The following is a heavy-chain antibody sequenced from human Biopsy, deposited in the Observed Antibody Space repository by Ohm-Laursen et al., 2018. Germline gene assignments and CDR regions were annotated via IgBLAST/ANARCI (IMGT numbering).Heavy chain of an antibody. Sequence: SDTLSLTGPVSGDSISSYYWSWIRQPPGKGLEWFGYAYYTGSTDYNPSLQRRVTISVDTSKNHFSLRLRSVTPADTAIYYCARDRGYYSDRTVPGYFDLWGHGTLVTVSS. CDR1: GDSISSYY. V-gene: IGHV4-59*01. CDR2: AYYTGST. J-gene: IGHJ2*01. CDR3: ARDRGYYSDRTVPGYFDL. D-gene: IGHD3-22*01.